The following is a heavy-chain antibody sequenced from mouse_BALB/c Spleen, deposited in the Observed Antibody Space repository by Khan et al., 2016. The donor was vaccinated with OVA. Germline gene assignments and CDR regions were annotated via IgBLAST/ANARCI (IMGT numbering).Heavy chain of an antibody. CDR2: MHFSGRT. D-gene: IGHD2-4*01. J-gene: IGHJ2*01. CDR3: SIVEYDGIDH. Sequence: EVQLVESGPDLVEPSQSLSLTCTVTGYSITSDYSWHWIRQFPGNKLEWLGYMHFSGRTNYNPSLKSRISITRDTSKNQFFLQLNSVTTEDSATYYCSIVEYDGIDHWGQGTTLTVPP. CDR1: GYSITSDYS. V-gene: IGHV3-1*02.